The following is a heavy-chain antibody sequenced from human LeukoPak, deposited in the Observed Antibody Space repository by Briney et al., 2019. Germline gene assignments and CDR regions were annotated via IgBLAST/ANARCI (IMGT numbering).Heavy chain of an antibody. CDR3: ARDNYYDSSGYYFGAFDI. CDR2: ISAYNGNT. V-gene: IGHV1-18*01. J-gene: IGHJ3*02. D-gene: IGHD3-22*01. Sequence: ASVKVSCKASGYTFTSYGISWVRQAPGQGREWMGWISAYNGNTNYAQKLQGRVTMTTDTSTSTAYMELRSLRSDDTAVYYCARDNYYDSSGYYFGAFDIWDQGTMVTVSS. CDR1: GYTFTSYG.